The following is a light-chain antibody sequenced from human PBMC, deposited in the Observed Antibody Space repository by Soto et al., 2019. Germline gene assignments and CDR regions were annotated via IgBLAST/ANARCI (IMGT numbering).Light chain of an antibody. V-gene: IGKV1-33*01. CDR1: QSITSW. CDR2: DAS. Sequence: DIQMTQSPSTLSASVGDRVTITCRVSQSITSWLAWYQQKPGKAPKLLIYDASNLATGVQSRFSGSGSGTDFTFTISSLQPEDIATYYCQQYDNLPWTFGQGTKVDIK. J-gene: IGKJ1*01. CDR3: QQYDNLPWT.